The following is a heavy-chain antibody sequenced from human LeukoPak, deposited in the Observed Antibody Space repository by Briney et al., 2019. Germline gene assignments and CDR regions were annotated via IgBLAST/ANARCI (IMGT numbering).Heavy chain of an antibody. J-gene: IGHJ4*02. V-gene: IGHV5-51*01. D-gene: IGHD3-22*01. CDR2: IYPGDSDT. Sequence: GESLKISCKGSGYSFTSYWIGWVRQMPGKGLEWMGIIYPGDSDTRCSPSFQGQVTISADKSISTAYLQWSSLKASDTAMYYCARHELYYDSSGGFPFDYWGQGTLVTVSS. CDR3: ARHELYYDSSGGFPFDY. CDR1: GYSFTSYW.